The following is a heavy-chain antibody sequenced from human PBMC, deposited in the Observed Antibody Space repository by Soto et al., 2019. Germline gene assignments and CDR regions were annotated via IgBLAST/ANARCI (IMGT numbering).Heavy chain of an antibody. CDR3: VISTGKFYADFDY. CDR2: LSGNSDIV. V-gene: IGHV3-9*01. J-gene: IGHJ4*02. CDR1: GFFFDNYA. D-gene: IGHD7-27*01. Sequence: GGSLRLSCVTSGFFFDNYAMHWVRQAPGKGPEWVSGLSGNSDIVAYADSVKGRFTISRDNAKKSLFLQMNNRRPEDTALYYCVISTGKFYADFDYWGQGTQVTVSS.